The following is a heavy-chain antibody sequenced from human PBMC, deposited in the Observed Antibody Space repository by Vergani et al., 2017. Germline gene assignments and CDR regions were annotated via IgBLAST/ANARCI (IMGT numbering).Heavy chain of an antibody. CDR1: GFTFSDYY. V-gene: IGHV3-11*05. J-gene: IGHJ6*02. D-gene: IGHD2-15*01. CDR2: ISSSSSYT. Sequence: QVQLVESGGGLVKPGGSLRLSCAASGFTFSDYYMSWIRQAPGKGLEWVSYISSSSSYTNYADSVKGRFTISRDNAKNSLYLPMNSLRAEDTAVYYCARDNGYCSGGSCYPMDVWGQGTTVTVSS. CDR3: ARDNGYCSGGSCYPMDV.